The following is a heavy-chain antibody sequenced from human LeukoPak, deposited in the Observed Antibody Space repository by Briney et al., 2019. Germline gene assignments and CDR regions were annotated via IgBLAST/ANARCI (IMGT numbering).Heavy chain of an antibody. CDR3: AKDHSPFDY. D-gene: IGHD6-13*01. Sequence: GGSLRLSCAASGFMFSSNWMSWVRQAPGKGLEWVSTISGSGGSTYYADSVKGRFTISRDNSKNTLYLQMNSLRAEDTAVYYCAKDHSPFDYWGQGTLVTVSS. V-gene: IGHV3-23*01. CDR2: ISGSGGST. J-gene: IGHJ4*02. CDR1: GFMFSSNW.